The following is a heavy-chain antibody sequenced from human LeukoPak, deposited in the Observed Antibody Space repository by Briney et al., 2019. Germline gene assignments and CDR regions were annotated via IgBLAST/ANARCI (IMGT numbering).Heavy chain of an antibody. D-gene: IGHD6-19*01. CDR2: IYYSGST. Sequence: PSETLSLTCTVSGGSISSYYWSWIRQPPGKGLEWIGYIYYSGSTNYNPSLKSRVTISVDTSKNQFSLKLSSVAAADTAVYYCAREGWSSLPLGGMDVWGQGTTVTVSS. CDR1: GGSISSYY. J-gene: IGHJ6*02. CDR3: AREGWSSLPLGGMDV. V-gene: IGHV4-59*12.